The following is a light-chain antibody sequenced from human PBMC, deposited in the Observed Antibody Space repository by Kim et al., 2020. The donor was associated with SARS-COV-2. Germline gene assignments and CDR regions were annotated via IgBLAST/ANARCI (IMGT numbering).Light chain of an antibody. CDR3: QQYGSSPYT. V-gene: IGKV3-20*01. CDR1: QSVSSNY. CDR2: GAS. J-gene: IGKJ2*01. Sequence: EIVLTQSPGTLSLSPVERATLSCRASQSVSSNYLAWYQQKPAQAPRLLIYGASSRATGIPDRFSGSGSGTDFTLTISRLEPEDFTVYYGQQYGSSPYTFGQGTKLEI.